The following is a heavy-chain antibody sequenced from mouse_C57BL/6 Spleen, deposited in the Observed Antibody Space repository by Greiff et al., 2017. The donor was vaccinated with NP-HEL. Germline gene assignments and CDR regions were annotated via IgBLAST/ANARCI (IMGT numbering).Heavy chain of an antibody. Sequence: VQLQQPGAELVKPGASVKMSCKASGYTFTSSWITWVKQRPGQGLEWIGDIYPGSGSTNYNEKFKSKATLTVDTSSSTAYMQLSSLTSEDSAVYYCARPITTVVEGYFDYWGQGTTLTVSS. V-gene: IGHV1-55*01. CDR2: IYPGSGST. CDR3: ARPITTVVEGYFDY. D-gene: IGHD1-1*01. J-gene: IGHJ2*01. CDR1: GYTFTSSW.